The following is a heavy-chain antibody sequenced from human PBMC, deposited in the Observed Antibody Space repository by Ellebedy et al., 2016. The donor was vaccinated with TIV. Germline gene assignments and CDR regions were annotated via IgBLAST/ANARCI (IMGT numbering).Heavy chain of an antibody. Sequence: SVKVSXXASRGTFSSFVISWVRQVPGQGLEWMGGISPLYGAPYYAQKFQGRVTITADKKTNTVYMQLSSLRSEDTAIYYCARDVADYYGMDVWGQGTTVTVSS. CDR1: RGTFSSFV. J-gene: IGHJ6*02. V-gene: IGHV1-69*06. CDR2: ISPLYGAP. CDR3: ARDVADYYGMDV.